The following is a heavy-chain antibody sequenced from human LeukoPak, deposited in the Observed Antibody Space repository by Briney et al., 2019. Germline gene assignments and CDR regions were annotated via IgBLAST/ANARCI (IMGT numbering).Heavy chain of an antibody. CDR3: ARNSYYDRSGFDY. V-gene: IGHV4-61*02. Sequence: SQTLSLTCTVSGGSISSGSYYWSWIRQPAGKGLEWIGRIYTSGSTNYNPSLKSRVTISVDTSKNQFSLKLSSVTAADTAVYYCARNSYYDRSGFDYWARETLGTVSS. CDR1: GGSISSGSYY. D-gene: IGHD3-22*01. J-gene: IGHJ4*02. CDR2: IYTSGST.